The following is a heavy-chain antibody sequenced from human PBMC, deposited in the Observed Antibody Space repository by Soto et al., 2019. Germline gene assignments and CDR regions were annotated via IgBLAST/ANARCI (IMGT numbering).Heavy chain of an antibody. CDR2: ISYDGSNK. J-gene: IGHJ1*01. D-gene: IGHD2-2*01. CDR1: GFTFSSYG. CDR3: AKDTCSSTSCYGDSSEYFQH. Sequence: GSLRLSCAASGFTFSSYGMHWVRQAPGKGLEWVAVISYDGSNKYYADSVKGRFTISRDNSKNTLYLQMNSLRAEDTAVYYCAKDTCSSTSCYGDSSEYFQHWGKGTLVTVSS. V-gene: IGHV3-30*18.